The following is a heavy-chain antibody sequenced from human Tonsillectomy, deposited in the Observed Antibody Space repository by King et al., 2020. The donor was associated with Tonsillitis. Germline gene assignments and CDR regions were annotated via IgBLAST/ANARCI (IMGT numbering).Heavy chain of an antibody. J-gene: IGHJ2*01. CDR2: FDPEDGET. CDR1: GYTLTELS. CDR3: APLDITMIVVVTTGWYFDP. Sequence: VQLVQSGAEVKKPGASVKVSCKVSGYTLTELSMHWVRQAPGKGLEWMGGFDPEDGETIYAQKFQGRVTMTEDTSTDTAYMELSSLRSEDTAVYYCAPLDITMIVVVTTGWYFDPWGRGTLVTVSS. V-gene: IGHV1-24*01. D-gene: IGHD3-22*01.